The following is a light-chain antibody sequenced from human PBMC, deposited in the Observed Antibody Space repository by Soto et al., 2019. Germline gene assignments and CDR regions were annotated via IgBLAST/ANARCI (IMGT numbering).Light chain of an antibody. J-gene: IGKJ1*01. CDR2: GAS. V-gene: IGKV3-20*01. CDR1: QSVSSSY. CDR3: QQYGSSPRT. Sequence: EIVLTQSPGTLSLSPGERATLSCRASQSVSSSYLAWYQQKPGQAPMLLIYGASSRATGIPDRFSGSGSGTDFTLTISRLEPEDFAVYYCQQYGSSPRTFGQGTKVEI.